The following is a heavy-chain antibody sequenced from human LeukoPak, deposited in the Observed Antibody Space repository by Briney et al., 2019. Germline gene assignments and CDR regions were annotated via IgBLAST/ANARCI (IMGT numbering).Heavy chain of an antibody. CDR1: GYIFTDSW. CDR3: ARGAPIFYYFES. J-gene: IGHJ4*02. CDR2: IYPDDADT. Sequence: NRGDSLKISCTTSGYIFTDSWIGCVRHVRGKGVEWMGIIYPDDADTRDSASFQGRVTISAGKSTTTPYLQWSSLKASDNAMYYCARGAPIFYYFESWGQGTLVSVSA. V-gene: IGHV5-51*01.